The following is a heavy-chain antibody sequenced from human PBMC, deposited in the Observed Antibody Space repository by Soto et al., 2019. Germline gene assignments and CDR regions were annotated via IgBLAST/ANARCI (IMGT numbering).Heavy chain of an antibody. CDR2: ISGSGGST. V-gene: IGHV3-23*01. J-gene: IGHJ6*02. CDR3: AKDRLAAAIQDYYYYGMDV. D-gene: IGHD6-13*01. Sequence: GGSLRLSCAASGFTFSSYAMSWVRQAPGKGLEWVSAISGSGGSTYYADSVKGRFTFSRDNSKNTLYLQMNSLRAEDTAVYYCAKDRLAAAIQDYYYYGMDVWGQGTTVTVSS. CDR1: GFTFSSYA.